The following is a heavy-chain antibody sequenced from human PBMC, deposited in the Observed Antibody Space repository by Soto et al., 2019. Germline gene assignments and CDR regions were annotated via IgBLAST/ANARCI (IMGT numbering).Heavy chain of an antibody. Sequence: PGGSLRLSCAASGFTVSSNYMSWVRHAPGKGLEWVSVIYSGGSTYYADSVKGRFTISRDNSKNTLYLQMNSLRAEDTPVYYGARGGIWGYPDYWGQGTLVNVSS. CDR2: IYSGGST. CDR1: GFTVSSNY. V-gene: IGHV3-66*01. D-gene: IGHD7-27*01. CDR3: ARGGIWGYPDY. J-gene: IGHJ4*02.